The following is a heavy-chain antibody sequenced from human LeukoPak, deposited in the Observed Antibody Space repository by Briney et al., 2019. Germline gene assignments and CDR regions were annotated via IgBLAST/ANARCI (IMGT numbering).Heavy chain of an antibody. Sequence: SETLSLTCTVSGGSVSSGNYYWSWIRQPPGKGLEWIGYIYYSGSTNYNPSLKSRVTISVDTSKNQFSLKLSSVTAADTAVYYCARRRRIPRGHLDYWGQGTLVTVSS. CDR3: ARRRRIPRGHLDY. CDR2: IYYSGST. CDR1: GGSVSSGNYY. D-gene: IGHD5-18*01. J-gene: IGHJ4*02. V-gene: IGHV4-61*01.